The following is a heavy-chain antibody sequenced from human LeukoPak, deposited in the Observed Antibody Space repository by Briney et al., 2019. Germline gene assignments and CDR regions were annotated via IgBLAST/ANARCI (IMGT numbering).Heavy chain of an antibody. J-gene: IGHJ4*02. CDR1: GGTFSSYA. D-gene: IGHD3-10*01. CDR3: ARDLHRRVWFGELSYFDY. Sequence: GSSVKVSCKASGGTFSSYAISWVRQAPGQGLEWMGGIIPIFGTANYAQKFQGRVTITADESTSTAYMELSSLRSEDTAVYYCARDLHRRVWFGELSYFDYWGQGTLVTVSS. CDR2: IIPIFGTA. V-gene: IGHV1-69*01.